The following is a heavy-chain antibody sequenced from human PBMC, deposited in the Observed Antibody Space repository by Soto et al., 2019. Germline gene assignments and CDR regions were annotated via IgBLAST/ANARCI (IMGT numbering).Heavy chain of an antibody. CDR1: GFSLSDYA. CDR2: LSGSLDTA. Sequence: EVQLLESGGGLGQPGGSLRLSCAASGFSLSDYAMNWVRQAPGKGLEWVATLSGSLDTAFYADSVKGRFTISRDNSKNGLYLQMNSLGADDTAIYYCAQDAGLPGFGVVIHAFDVWGQGTRVTVSS. V-gene: IGHV3-23*01. D-gene: IGHD3-3*01. J-gene: IGHJ3*01. CDR3: AQDAGLPGFGVVIHAFDV.